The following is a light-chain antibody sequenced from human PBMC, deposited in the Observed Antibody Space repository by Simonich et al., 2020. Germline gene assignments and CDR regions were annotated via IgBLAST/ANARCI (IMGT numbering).Light chain of an antibody. Sequence: QSALTQPASVSGSPGQSITISCTGTSSDVGCYNLVSWYQPHPGKAPKLMIYEGIKRPPGVSNRFSGSKSGNTASLTISGLQAEDEADYYCCSYAGSSTFVVFCGGTKLTVL. CDR3: CSYAGSSTFVV. J-gene: IGLJ2*01. CDR2: EGI. V-gene: IGLV2-23*03. CDR1: SSDVGCYNL.